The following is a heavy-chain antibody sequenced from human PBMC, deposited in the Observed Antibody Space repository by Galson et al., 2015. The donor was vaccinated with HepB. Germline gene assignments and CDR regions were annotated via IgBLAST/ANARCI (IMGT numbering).Heavy chain of an antibody. CDR1: GYTFTSYG. Sequence: SVKVSCKASGYTFTSYGISWVRQAPGQGLEWMGWISAYNGNTNYAQKLQGRVTMTTDTSTSTAYMELRSLRSDDTAVYYCARGQRGWLQYGIGYWGQGTLVTVSS. J-gene: IGHJ4*02. CDR3: ARGQRGWLQYGIGY. D-gene: IGHD5-24*01. V-gene: IGHV1-18*04. CDR2: ISAYNGNT.